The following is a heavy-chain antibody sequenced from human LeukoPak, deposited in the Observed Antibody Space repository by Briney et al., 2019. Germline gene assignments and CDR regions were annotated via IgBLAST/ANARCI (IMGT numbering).Heavy chain of an antibody. D-gene: IGHD3-3*01. CDR3: ASSIKYDFLNWFDP. J-gene: IGHJ5*02. V-gene: IGHV1-8*01. CDR1: GHTFTSYD. Sequence: GASVKVSCKASGHTFTSYDIHWVRQATGQGLEWMGWMNPNSGNTGYAQKFQGRVTMTRNTSISTAYMELSSLRSEDTAVYYCASSIKYDFLNWFDPWGQGTLVTVSS. CDR2: MNPNSGNT.